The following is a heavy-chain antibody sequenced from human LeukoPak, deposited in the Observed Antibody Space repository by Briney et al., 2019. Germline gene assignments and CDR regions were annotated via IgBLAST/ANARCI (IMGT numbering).Heavy chain of an antibody. J-gene: IGHJ4*02. CDR1: GFTFSSYA. CDR2: IKSKTDGGTT. D-gene: IGHD3-3*01. CDR3: TTAGYDLLDY. Sequence: GGSLRLSCAASGFTFSSYAMSWVRQAPGEGLEWVGRIKSKTDGGTTDYAAPVKGRFTISRDDSKNTLYLQMNSLKTEDTAVYYCTTAGYDLLDYWGQGTLVTVSS. V-gene: IGHV3-15*01.